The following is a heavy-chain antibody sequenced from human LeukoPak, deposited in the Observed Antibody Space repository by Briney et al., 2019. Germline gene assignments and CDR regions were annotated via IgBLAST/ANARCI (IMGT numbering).Heavy chain of an antibody. D-gene: IGHD6-19*01. CDR1: GGSFSGYY. CDR3: ARHGWHAWYFDL. J-gene: IGHJ2*01. Sequence: SETLSLTCAVYGGSFSGYYWSWIRQPPGKGLEWIGEINHSGSTNYNPSLKSRVTISIDTSKNQFSLKLSSVTAADTAVYFCARHGWHAWYFDLWGRGTLVTVSS. CDR2: INHSGST. V-gene: IGHV4-34*01.